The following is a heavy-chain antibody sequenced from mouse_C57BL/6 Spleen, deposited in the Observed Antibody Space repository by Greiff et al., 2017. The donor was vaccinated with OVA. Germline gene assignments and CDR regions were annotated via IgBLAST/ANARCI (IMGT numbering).Heavy chain of an antibody. J-gene: IGHJ1*03. D-gene: IGHD2-4*01. Sequence: VKVVESGAELAKPGASVKLSCKASGYTFTSYWMHWVKQRPGQGLEWIGYINPSSGYTTYNQKFKDKATLTADNASSTAYMQLRSLTYEDSGVDYCARDGGLRRDFDVWGTGTTVTVAS. CDR2: INPSSGYT. CDR1: GYTFTSYW. V-gene: IGHV1-7*01. CDR3: ARDGGLRRDFDV.